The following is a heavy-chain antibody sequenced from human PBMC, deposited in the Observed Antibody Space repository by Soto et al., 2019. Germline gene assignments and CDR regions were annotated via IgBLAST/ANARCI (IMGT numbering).Heavy chain of an antibody. CDR2: ISPMVGAA. J-gene: IGHJ4*02. CDR3: AREVQVHTPAFVY. D-gene: IGHD3-10*01. CDR1: GGTFNTYA. V-gene: IGHV1-69*19. Sequence: QVQLVQSGAEMKKPGSSVKVSCQSSGGTFNTYAMNWVRQAPGQGPEWMGDISPMVGAANYAPKFPGRVTITADESTGTSYMQLSSLTSEDTALYFCAREVQVHTPAFVYWGQGTLVTVSS.